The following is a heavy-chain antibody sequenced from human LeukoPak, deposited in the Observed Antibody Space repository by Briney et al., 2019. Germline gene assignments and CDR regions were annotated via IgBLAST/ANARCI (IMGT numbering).Heavy chain of an antibody. CDR2: IYTSGST. J-gene: IGHJ4*02. CDR1: GGSISSCY. D-gene: IGHD3-22*01. V-gene: IGHV4-4*07. Sequence: SETLSLTCTVSGGSISSCYWSWIRQPAGKGLEWIGRIYTSGSTNYNPSLKSRVTMSVDTSKNQFSLKLSSVTAADTAVYYCAREPRYYDSSGYYFSPHYFDYWGQGTLVTVSS. CDR3: AREPRYYDSSGYYFSPHYFDY.